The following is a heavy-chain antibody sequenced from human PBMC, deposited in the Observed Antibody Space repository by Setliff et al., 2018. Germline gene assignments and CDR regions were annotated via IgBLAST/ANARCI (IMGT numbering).Heavy chain of an antibody. Sequence: PSETLSLTCVVYGGSFSGYQWSWIRQPPGKGLEWIGEINHSGSTNYNPSLKSRVSISVEKSKNQFSLKLTSVTAADTAVYYCARAQVVFAISAPVWYFEVWGRGTQVTSPQ. D-gene: IGHD2-21*01. J-gene: IGHJ2*01. CDR3: ARAQVVFAISAPVWYFEV. CDR1: GGSFSGYQ. V-gene: IGHV4-34*01. CDR2: INHSGST.